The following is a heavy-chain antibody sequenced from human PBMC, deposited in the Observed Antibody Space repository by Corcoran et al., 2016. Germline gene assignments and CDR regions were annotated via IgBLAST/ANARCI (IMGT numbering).Heavy chain of an antibody. CDR1: GYTFTGYY. Sequence: QVQLVQSGAEVKKPGASVKVSCKASGYTFTGYYMHWVRQAPGQGLEWMGWINPNSGGTNYAQKFQGRVTMTRDTSISTAYMELSRLRSDDTAVYYCARDGIVVVPAAILYYYGMDVWGQGTTVTVSS. CDR2: INPNSGGT. D-gene: IGHD2-2*01. V-gene: IGHV1-2*02. CDR3: ARDGIVVVPAAILYYYGMDV. J-gene: IGHJ6*02.